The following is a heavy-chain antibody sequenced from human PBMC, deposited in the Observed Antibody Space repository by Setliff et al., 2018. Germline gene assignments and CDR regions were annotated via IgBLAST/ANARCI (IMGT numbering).Heavy chain of an antibody. CDR3: ARDEVNCSGSKCYSGFDS. V-gene: IGHV3-48*01. D-gene: IGHD2-15*01. CDR2: ISSSNSGM. CDR1: GPTFSRYS. Sequence: GGSLRLSCAAPGPTFSRYSMNWVRQAPGKGLEWISYISSSNSGMYYADSVRGRFTVSRDNARNSLYLQMNNLRAEDTAVYYCARDEVNCSGSKCYSGFDSWGQGTLVTVSS. J-gene: IGHJ4*02.